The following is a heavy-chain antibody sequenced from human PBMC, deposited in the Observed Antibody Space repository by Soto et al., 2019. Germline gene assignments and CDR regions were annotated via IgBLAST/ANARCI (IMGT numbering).Heavy chain of an antibody. CDR2: IYPGDSDT. Sequence: RGESLKISCKGSGYSFTSYWIGWVRQMPGKGLEWMGIIYPGDSDTRYSPSFQGQVTISADKSISTAYLQWSSLKASDTAMYYCARRHLAYYYDSSGYSDWFDPWGQGTLVTVSS. CDR3: ARRHLAYYYDSSGYSDWFDP. D-gene: IGHD3-22*01. V-gene: IGHV5-51*01. J-gene: IGHJ5*02. CDR1: GYSFTSYW.